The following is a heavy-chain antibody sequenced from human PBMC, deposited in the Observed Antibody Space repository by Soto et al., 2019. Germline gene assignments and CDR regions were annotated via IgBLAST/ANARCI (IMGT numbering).Heavy chain of an antibody. CDR1: GFTFSSYA. CDR3: AESPYSSGWYDWYFDL. CDR2: ISGSGGST. V-gene: IGHV3-23*01. D-gene: IGHD6-19*01. Sequence: EVQLLESGGGLVQPGGSLRLSCAASGFTFSSYAMSWVRQAPGKGLEWVSAISGSGGSTYYADSVKGRFTISRDNSKNSRYLQMNSLRAEDTAVYYCAESPYSSGWYDWYFDLWGRGTLVTVSS. J-gene: IGHJ2*01.